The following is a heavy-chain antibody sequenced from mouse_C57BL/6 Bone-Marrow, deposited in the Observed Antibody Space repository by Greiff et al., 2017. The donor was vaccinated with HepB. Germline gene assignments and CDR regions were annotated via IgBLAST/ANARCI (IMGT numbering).Heavy chain of an antibody. CDR3: AKGDYGSSSSWFAY. CDR1: GFSLTSYG. V-gene: IGHV2-5*01. CDR2: IWRGGST. Sequence: VQGVESGPGLVQPSQSLSITCTVSGFSLTSYGVHWVRQSPGKGLEWLGVIWRGGSTDYNAAFMSRLSITKDNSKSQVFFKMNSLQADDTAIYYCAKGDYGSSSSWFAYWGQGTLVTVSA. D-gene: IGHD1-1*01. J-gene: IGHJ3*01.